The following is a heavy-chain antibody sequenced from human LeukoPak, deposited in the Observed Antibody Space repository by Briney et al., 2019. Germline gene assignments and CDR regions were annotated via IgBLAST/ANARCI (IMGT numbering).Heavy chain of an antibody. V-gene: IGHV3-23*01. CDR3: ARGYLGVTADY. D-gene: IGHD2-21*02. CDR1: GFTFSSSA. CDR2: ISGSGSGGST. J-gene: IGHJ4*02. Sequence: GGSLRLSCAASGFTFSSSAMSWVRQAPGKGLEWVSSISGSGSGGSTYYADSVKGRFTISRDNSKNTLYLQMNSLRAEDTSFYYCARGYLGVTADYWGQGTLVTVSS.